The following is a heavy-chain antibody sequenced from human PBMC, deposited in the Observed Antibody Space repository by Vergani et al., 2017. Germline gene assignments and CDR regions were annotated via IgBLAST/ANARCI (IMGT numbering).Heavy chain of an antibody. V-gene: IGHV3-9*01. CDR3: ARYGYCAHGVCYMTYYYYMDV. J-gene: IGHJ6*03. Sequence: EVQLVESGGGLVQPGRSLRLSCAASGFTFDDYAMHWVRQAPGKGLEWVSGISWNNGSIGYADSVKGRFTISRDNAKNSLYLQMNSLRAEDTAVYYCARYGYCAHGVCYMTYYYYMDVWGKGTAVTVSS. D-gene: IGHD2-8*01. CDR2: ISWNNGSI. CDR1: GFTFDDYA.